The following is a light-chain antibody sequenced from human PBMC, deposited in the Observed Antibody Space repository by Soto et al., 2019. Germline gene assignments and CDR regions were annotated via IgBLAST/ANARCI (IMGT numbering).Light chain of an antibody. CDR2: GAS. Sequence: DIQMTKSPSVVSASVGDTVIVTCRASQGITTFLAWFRQRPGRVPERLIYGASSLQSGVPSRFRRRGPWTEFTLTISSLQPDDFGIYYCLQHNSYPYTFGPGTRLGIK. CDR1: QGITTF. V-gene: IGKV1-17*03. J-gene: IGKJ5*01. CDR3: LQHNSYPYT.